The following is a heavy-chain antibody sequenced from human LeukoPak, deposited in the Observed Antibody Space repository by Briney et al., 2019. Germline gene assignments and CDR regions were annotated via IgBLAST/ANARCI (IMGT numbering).Heavy chain of an antibody. CDR1: GFTFSSYW. CDR2: ISFDESDK. V-gene: IGHV3-30*18. Sequence: GGSLRLSCAASGFTFSSYWMHWVRQAPGKGLEWVALISFDESDKYYADSVKGRCTISRDNSKNTLYLQMNSLRAEDTAVYYCANLLRWEPYWGQGTLVTVSS. D-gene: IGHD4-23*01. J-gene: IGHJ4*02. CDR3: ANLLRWEPY.